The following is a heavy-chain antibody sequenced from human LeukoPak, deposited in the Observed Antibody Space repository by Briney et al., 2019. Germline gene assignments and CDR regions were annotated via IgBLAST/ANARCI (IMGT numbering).Heavy chain of an antibody. CDR1: GFTVSSNY. CDR2: IYTGGGT. J-gene: IGHJ6*03. V-gene: IGHV3-53*05. Sequence: GGSLRLSCAASGFTVSSNYMSWVRQAPGKGLEWVSVIYTGGGTFYADSVKGRFTISRDKSKNTLYLQMNSLRAEDTAVYYCARATPAGGTAIQYYYYYMDVWGKGTTVTVSS. CDR3: ARATPAGGTAIQYYYYYMDV. D-gene: IGHD4-23*01.